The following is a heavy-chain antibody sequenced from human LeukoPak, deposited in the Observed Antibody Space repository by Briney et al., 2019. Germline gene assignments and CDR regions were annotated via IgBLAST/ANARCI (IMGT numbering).Heavy chain of an antibody. CDR1: GFTFSSYW. V-gene: IGHV3-74*01. Sequence: PGGSLRLSCAASGFTFSSYWMHWVRQAPGKGLVWVSRINSDGSSTGYADSVKGRFTISRDNAKNTLYLQMNSLRAEDTAVYYCARGGGYSYGYFGYWGQGTLVTVSS. D-gene: IGHD5-18*01. J-gene: IGHJ4*02. CDR3: ARGGGYSYGYFGY. CDR2: INSDGSST.